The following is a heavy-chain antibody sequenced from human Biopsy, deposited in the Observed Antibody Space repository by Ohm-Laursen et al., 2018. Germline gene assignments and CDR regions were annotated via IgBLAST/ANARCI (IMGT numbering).Heavy chain of an antibody. J-gene: IGHJ3*02. CDR2: ISYSGST. CDR3: AKHGSGWTGDDALHI. Sequence: SETLSLTCIVSGGSISGSSWSWIRQAPGRGLEWVGYISYSGSTSNNPSLKSRITISVDTSKNQISLKVPSVTAADTAVYYCAKHGSGWTGDDALHIWGQGTMVTVSS. D-gene: IGHD6-19*01. V-gene: IGHV4-59*08. CDR1: GGSISGSS.